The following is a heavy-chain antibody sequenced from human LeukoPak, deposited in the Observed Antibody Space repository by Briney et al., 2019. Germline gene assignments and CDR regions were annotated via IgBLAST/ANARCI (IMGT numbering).Heavy chain of an antibody. CDR1: GFTFSSYG. CDR3: AKGGFGSWHKDY. Sequence: GRSLRLSCAASGFTFSSYGMHWVRQAPGKGLEWVAIVLYDGSNRYYADSVKGRFTISRDNSKNTVYLQMDSLRAEDTAVYYCAKGGFGSWHKDYWGREPWSPSPQ. D-gene: IGHD6-13*01. V-gene: IGHV3-30*18. CDR2: VLYDGSNR. J-gene: IGHJ4*02.